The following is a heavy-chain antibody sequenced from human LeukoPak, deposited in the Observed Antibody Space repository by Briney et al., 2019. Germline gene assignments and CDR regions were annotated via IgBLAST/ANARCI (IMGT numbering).Heavy chain of an antibody. CDR1: GGSISSGSYY. D-gene: IGHD6-6*01. V-gene: IGHV4-61*02. CDR3: ARRHVEYSSSSDPYYFDY. Sequence: SQTLSLTCTVSGGSISSGSYYWSWIRQPAGKGLEWIGRIYTSGSTNYNPSLKSRVTISVDTSKNQFSLKLSSVTAADPAVYYCARRHVEYSSSSDPYYFDYWGQGTLVTVSS. CDR2: IYTSGST. J-gene: IGHJ4*02.